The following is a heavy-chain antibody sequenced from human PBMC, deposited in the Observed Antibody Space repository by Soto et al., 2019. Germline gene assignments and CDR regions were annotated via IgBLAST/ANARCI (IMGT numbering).Heavy chain of an antibody. V-gene: IGHV4-61*01. D-gene: IGHD2-2*02. CDR3: ARGTRGGTYCSSTRCYIRGCSGRYGYYFDY. Sequence: SETLSLTCTVSGGSVSSGSYYWSLIRQPQGRGVEWMRYIYYSCSTNYNPSIKSRVTISVDTSNPQFSLKLSSVTAADTAVYYCARGTRGGTYCSSTRCYIRGCSGRYGYYFDYWGQGTLVTVSS. CDR2: IYYSCST. J-gene: IGHJ4*02. CDR1: GGSVSSGSYY.